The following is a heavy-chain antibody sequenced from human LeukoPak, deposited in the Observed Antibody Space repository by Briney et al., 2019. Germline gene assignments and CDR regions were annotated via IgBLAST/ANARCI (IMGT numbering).Heavy chain of an antibody. Sequence: GGSLRLSCTASGFNFSSYAMTWVRQAPGKGLEWVSAISGSGDSTYYVDSLEGRFTISRDNSKNTLYLQMNSLRAEDTAVYYCAKIPFNDILYYFDYWGQGTLVTVSS. J-gene: IGHJ4*02. CDR3: AKIPFNDILYYFDY. D-gene: IGHD3-9*01. CDR2: ISGSGDST. V-gene: IGHV3-23*01. CDR1: GFNFSSYA.